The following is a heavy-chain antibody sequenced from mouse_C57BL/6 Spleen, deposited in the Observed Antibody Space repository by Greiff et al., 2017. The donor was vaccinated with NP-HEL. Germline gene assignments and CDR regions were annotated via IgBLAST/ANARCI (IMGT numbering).Heavy chain of an antibody. V-gene: IGHV1-26*01. CDR2: INPNNGGT. CDR3: ARRVLGYFDY. J-gene: IGHJ2*01. Sequence: EVQLQQSGPELVKPGASVKISCKASGYTFTDYYMNWVKQSPGKSLEWIGDINPNNGGTSYNQKFKGKATLTVGKSSSTAYMELRSLTSEDSAVYYCARRVLGYFDYWGQGTTLTVSS. D-gene: IGHD4-1*01. CDR1: GYTFTDYY.